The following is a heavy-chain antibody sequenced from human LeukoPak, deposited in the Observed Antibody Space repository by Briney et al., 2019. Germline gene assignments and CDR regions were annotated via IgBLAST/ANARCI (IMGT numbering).Heavy chain of an antibody. CDR1: GGSLGSYY. V-gene: IGHV4-59*01. Sequence: SETLSLTCTVSGGSLGSYYWSWIRQPPGKGLEWIGYIYYSGSTNHNPSLKSRVTISVDTSKNQFSLKLSSVTAADTAVYYCARAPWGRSDFWSGHPYYFDYWGQGTLVTVSS. J-gene: IGHJ4*02. D-gene: IGHD3-3*01. CDR3: ARAPWGRSDFWSGHPYYFDY. CDR2: IYYSGST.